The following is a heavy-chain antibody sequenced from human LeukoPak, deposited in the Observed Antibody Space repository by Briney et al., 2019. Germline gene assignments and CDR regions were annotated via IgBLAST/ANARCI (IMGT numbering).Heavy chain of an antibody. J-gene: IGHJ6*03. Sequence: ASVKVSCKASGYTFTSYAMNWVRRAPGQGLEWMGWINTNTGNPTYAQGFTGRFVFSLDTSVSTAYLQISSLKAEDTAVYYCARSFVDSYGQGYYYYYYMDVWGKGTTVTVSS. D-gene: IGHD5-18*01. CDR3: ARSFVDSYGQGYYYYYYMDV. CDR2: INTNTGNP. CDR1: GYTFTSYA. V-gene: IGHV7-4-1*02.